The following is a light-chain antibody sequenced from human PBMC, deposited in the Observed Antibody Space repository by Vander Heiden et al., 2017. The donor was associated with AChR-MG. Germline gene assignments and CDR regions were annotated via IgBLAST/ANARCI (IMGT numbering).Light chain of an antibody. J-gene: IGKJ1*01. CDR1: QSLVYSDGNTY. CDR2: KVS. Sequence: DVVMTQSPLSLPVTLGQPASIPCRSSQSLVYSDGNTYLSWFHQRPGQSPRRLIYKVSNRDSGVPDRFSGSGSGTDFTLKISSVEAEDVGVYYCRQGSDWPQTFGQGTKVEIK. V-gene: IGKV2-30*01. CDR3: RQGSDWPQT.